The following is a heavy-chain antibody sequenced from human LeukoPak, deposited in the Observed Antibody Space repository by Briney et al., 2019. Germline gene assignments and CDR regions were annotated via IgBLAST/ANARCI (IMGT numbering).Heavy chain of an antibody. V-gene: IGHV1-18*01. CDR1: GYTFTSYG. CDR2: IRAYNGNT. J-gene: IGHJ4*02. CDR3: ARDTNYDFWSGYYPPYYFDY. Sequence: ASVKVSCKASGYTFTSYGISWVRQAPGQGLEWMGWIRAYNGNTNYAQKLQGRVTMTTDTSTSTAYMELRSLRSDDTAVYYCARDTNYDFWSGYYPPYYFDYWGQGTLVTVSS. D-gene: IGHD3-3*01.